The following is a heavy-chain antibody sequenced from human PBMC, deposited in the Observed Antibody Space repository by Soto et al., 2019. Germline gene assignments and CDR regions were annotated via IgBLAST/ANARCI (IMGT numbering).Heavy chain of an antibody. V-gene: IGHV1-24*01. CDR2: FDPEDGET. CDR3: ATIRITFGGVIVISRYFDY. D-gene: IGHD3-16*02. Sequence: GASVKVSCKVSGYTPTELSMHWVRQAPGKGLEWMGGFDPEDGETIYAQKFQGRVTMTEDTSTDTAYMELSSLRSEDTAVYYCATIRITFGGVIVISRYFDYRGQGTLVTVPS. J-gene: IGHJ4*02. CDR1: GYTPTELS.